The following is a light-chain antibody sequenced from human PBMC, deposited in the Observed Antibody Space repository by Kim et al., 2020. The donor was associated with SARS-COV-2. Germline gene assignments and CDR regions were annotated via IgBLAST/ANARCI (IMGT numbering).Light chain of an antibody. V-gene: IGLV3-1*01. CDR2: QDT. CDR1: KLGDKY. Sequence: VSPGQPASITCSGDKLGDKYVCWYQQKPGQSPVLVIYQDTKRPSGIPERFSGSNSGKTATLTISGTQAMDEADYYCQAWDSSTKGVFGGGTKVTVL. J-gene: IGLJ3*02. CDR3: QAWDSSTKGV.